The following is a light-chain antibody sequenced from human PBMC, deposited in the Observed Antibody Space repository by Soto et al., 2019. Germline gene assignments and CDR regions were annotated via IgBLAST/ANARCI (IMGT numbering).Light chain of an antibody. CDR2: KAS. CDR1: QTISSW. V-gene: IGKV1-5*03. CDR3: HQVYTYPRT. J-gene: IGKJ1*01. Sequence: DIQMTQSPSTLSGSVGDRVTITCRASQTISSWLAWYQQKPGKAPKLLIYKASTLKSGVTSRFSGSGSGTEFTLTISSMQPDDFATYYCHQVYTYPRTFGQGTKVDIK.